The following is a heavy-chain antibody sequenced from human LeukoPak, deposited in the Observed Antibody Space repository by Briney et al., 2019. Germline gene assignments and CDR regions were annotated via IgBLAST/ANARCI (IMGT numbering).Heavy chain of an antibody. Sequence: GSLRLSCAASGFTFSSYSMNWVRQAPGKGLEWIGEINHSGSTNYNPSLKSRVTISVDTSKNQFSLKLSSVTAADTAVYYCARGQTYRNFDYWGQGTLVTVSS. CDR1: GFTFSSYS. D-gene: IGHD3-16*02. CDR2: INHSGST. V-gene: IGHV4-34*01. J-gene: IGHJ4*02. CDR3: ARGQTYRNFDY.